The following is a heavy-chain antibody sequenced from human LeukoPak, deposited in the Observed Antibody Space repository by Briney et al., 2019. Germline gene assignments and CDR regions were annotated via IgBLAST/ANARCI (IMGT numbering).Heavy chain of an antibody. Sequence: PSETLSLTCAVSGYSISSGYYWGWIRQPPGKGLEWSGSIYHSGSTYYNPSLKSRVTISVDTSKNQFSLKLSSVTAADTAVYYCARHLIAAAENFDYWGQGTLVTVSS. CDR1: GYSISSGYY. CDR2: IYHSGST. V-gene: IGHV4-38-2*01. CDR3: ARHLIAAAENFDY. J-gene: IGHJ4*02. D-gene: IGHD6-13*01.